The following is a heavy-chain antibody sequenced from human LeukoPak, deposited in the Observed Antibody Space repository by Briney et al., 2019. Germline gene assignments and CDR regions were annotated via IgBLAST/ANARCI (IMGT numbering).Heavy chain of an antibody. CDR3: ARWGTAMVIDGMDV. V-gene: IGHV1-8*01. J-gene: IGHJ6*02. CDR1: GYTFTSYD. CDR2: MNPNSGNT. Sequence: ASVKVSCEASGYTFTSYDINWVRQATGQGLEWMGWMNPNSGNTGYAQKFQGRVTMTRNTSISTAYMELSSLRSEDTAVYYCARWGTAMVIDGMDVWGQGTTVTVSS. D-gene: IGHD5-18*01.